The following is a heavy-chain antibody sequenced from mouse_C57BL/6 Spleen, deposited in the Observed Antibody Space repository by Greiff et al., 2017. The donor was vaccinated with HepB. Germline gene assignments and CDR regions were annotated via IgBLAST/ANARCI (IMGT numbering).Heavy chain of an antibody. Sequence: DVKLVESGGGLVKPGGSLKLSCAASGFTFSSYAMSWVRQTPEKRLEWVATISDGGSYTYYPDNVKGRFTISRDNAKNNLYLQMSHLKSEDTAMYYCASFLTGKYFDVWGTGTTVTVSS. V-gene: IGHV5-4*03. CDR2: ISDGGSYT. D-gene: IGHD4-1*01. CDR1: GFTFSSYA. CDR3: ASFLTGKYFDV. J-gene: IGHJ1*03.